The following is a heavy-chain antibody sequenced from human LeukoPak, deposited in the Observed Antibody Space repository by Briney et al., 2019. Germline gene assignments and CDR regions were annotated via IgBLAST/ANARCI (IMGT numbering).Heavy chain of an antibody. V-gene: IGHV4-4*07. CDR2: IYTSGST. J-gene: IGHJ5*02. Sequence: SETLSLTCTVSGGSISSYYWSWIRQPAGKGVEWIGRIYTSGSTNYNPSLKSRVTMSVDTSKNQFSLKLSSVTAADTAVYYCARLYCSSTSCFNWFDPWGQGTLVTVSS. D-gene: IGHD2-2*01. CDR1: GGSISSYY. CDR3: ARLYCSSTSCFNWFDP.